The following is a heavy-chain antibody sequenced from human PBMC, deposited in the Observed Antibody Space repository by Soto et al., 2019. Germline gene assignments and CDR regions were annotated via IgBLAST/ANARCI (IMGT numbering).Heavy chain of an antibody. CDR2: MFYSGST. Sequence: SETLSLTCTVSGGSITTYYWSWIRQPPGKGLEWIGYMFYSGSTNYNPSLKSRVTISVDTSKNQFSLKLSSVTAADTAVYYCARDYDRSGYYYQYWGQGTLVTVS. D-gene: IGHD3-22*01. J-gene: IGHJ4*02. CDR1: GGSITTYY. CDR3: ARDYDRSGYYYQY. V-gene: IGHV4-59*01.